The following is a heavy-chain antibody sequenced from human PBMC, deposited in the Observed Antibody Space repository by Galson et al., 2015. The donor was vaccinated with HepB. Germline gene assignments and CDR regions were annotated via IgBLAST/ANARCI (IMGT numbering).Heavy chain of an antibody. CDR1: GFTFRTYW. Sequence: SLRLSCAGSGFTFRTYWMSWVRQAPGKGLEWVANINDDGSEKYYVDSVKGRFTISRDNAKNSLYLQVNTLRAEDTAVYYCARESYGAYYYYHGMDVWGQGTTVTVSS. D-gene: IGHD4/OR15-4a*01. J-gene: IGHJ6*02. CDR3: ARESYGAYYYYHGMDV. V-gene: IGHV3-7*03. CDR2: INDDGSEK.